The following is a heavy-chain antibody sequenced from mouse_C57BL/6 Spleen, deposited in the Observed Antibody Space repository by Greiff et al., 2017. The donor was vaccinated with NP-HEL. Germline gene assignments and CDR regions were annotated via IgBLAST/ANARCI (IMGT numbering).Heavy chain of an antibody. Sequence: EVKLMESGGGLVKPGGSLKLSCAASGFTFSDYGMHWVRQAPEKGLEWVAYISSGSSTIYYADTVKGRFTISRDNAKNTLFLQMTSLRSEDTAMYYCARDFYYGYDGFAYWGQGTLVTVSA. CDR3: ARDFYYGYDGFAY. J-gene: IGHJ3*01. D-gene: IGHD2-2*01. CDR1: GFTFSDYG. V-gene: IGHV5-17*01. CDR2: ISSGSSTI.